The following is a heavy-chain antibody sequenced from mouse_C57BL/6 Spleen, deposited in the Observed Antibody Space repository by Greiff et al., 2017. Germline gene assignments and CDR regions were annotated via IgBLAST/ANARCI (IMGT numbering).Heavy chain of an antibody. V-gene: IGHV3-6*01. CDR1: GYSITSGYY. CDR2: ISYDGSN. CDR3: ARAYDYDAWFAY. J-gene: IGHJ3*01. Sequence: EVKLMESGPGLVKPSQSLSLTCSVTGYSITSGYYWTWIRQFPGNKLEWMGYISYDGSNNYNPSLKNRISITRDTSKNQFFLKLNSVTTEDTATYYCARAYDYDAWFAYWGQGTLVTVSA. D-gene: IGHD2-4*01.